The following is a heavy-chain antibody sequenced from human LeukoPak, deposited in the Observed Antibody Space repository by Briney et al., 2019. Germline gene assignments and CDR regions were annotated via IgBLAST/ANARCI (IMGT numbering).Heavy chain of an antibody. CDR1: GGSISGYY. D-gene: IGHD3-10*01. V-gene: IGHV4-59*01. Sequence: PSETLSLTCTVSGGSISGYYWSWIRQPPGKGLEWIGYIYYSGSTNYNPSLKSRVTISEDTSKNQFSLKLSSVTAADTAVYYCVRGGDYYGSGRGNWFDPWGQGTLVTVSS. J-gene: IGHJ5*02. CDR3: VRGGDYYGSGRGNWFDP. CDR2: IYYSGST.